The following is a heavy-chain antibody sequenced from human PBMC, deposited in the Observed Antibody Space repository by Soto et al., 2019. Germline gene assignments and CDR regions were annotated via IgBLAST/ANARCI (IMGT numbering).Heavy chain of an antibody. J-gene: IGHJ1*01. Sequence: SETLSLTCAVSSASMTTGGFSWTWVRQPPGGGLEWIGHVYHRASTQYNPSLKGRVSISVDTSRSLFSLRLTSLTAADTAVYFCTRGSPAPLSHLHFDTWGQGTPVTVSS. D-gene: IGHD3-9*01. CDR1: SASMTTGGFS. CDR2: VYHRAST. V-gene: IGHV4-30-2*01. CDR3: TRGSPAPLSHLHFDT.